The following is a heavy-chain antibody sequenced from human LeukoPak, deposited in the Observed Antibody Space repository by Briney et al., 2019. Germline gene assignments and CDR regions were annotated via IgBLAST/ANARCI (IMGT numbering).Heavy chain of an antibody. Sequence: PGGSLRLSCAAPGFTLSSYNMNWVRQAPGKGLEWVSSISSSSSYIYYADSVKGRFTISRDNAKNSLYLQMNSLRAEDTAVYYCARDSHYGGSYTYWGQGTLVTVSS. J-gene: IGHJ4*02. CDR1: GFTLSSYN. CDR3: ARDSHYGGSYTY. V-gene: IGHV3-21*01. D-gene: IGHD1-26*01. CDR2: ISSSSSYI.